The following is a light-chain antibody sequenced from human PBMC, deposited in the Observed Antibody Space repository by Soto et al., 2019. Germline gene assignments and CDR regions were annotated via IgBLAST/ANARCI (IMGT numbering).Light chain of an antibody. J-gene: IGKJ1*01. CDR2: AAS. CDR3: QQYNNWPRT. V-gene: IGKV3-11*01. CDR1: QSVSRS. Sequence: EIVLTQSPGTLSLSPGERATLSCRASQSVSRSLAWYQQKPGQAPRLLIYAASTRATGIPARFSGSGSGTDFTLTISRLEPEDFAVYYCQQYNNWPRTFGQGTKVDIK.